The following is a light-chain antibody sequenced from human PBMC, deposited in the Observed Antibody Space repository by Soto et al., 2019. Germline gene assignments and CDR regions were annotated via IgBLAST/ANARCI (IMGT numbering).Light chain of an antibody. J-gene: IGKJ2*01. CDR3: QQYNNWPPYT. CDR1: QSVGSG. Sequence: EIVMTQSPATLSVSPGARATLSCRASQSVGSGLSWYQQKPDQAPRLLIYGASTRATGIPARLSGSGSGTEFTLTISSLQSEDYAVYYCQQYNNWPPYTFGQGTKVDIK. V-gene: IGKV3-15*01. CDR2: GAS.